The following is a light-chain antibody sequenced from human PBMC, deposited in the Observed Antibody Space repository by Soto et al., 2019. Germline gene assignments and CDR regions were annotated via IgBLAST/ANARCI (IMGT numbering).Light chain of an antibody. CDR3: CSSPDGGSCV. J-gene: IGLJ1*01. Sequence: QSALTQPASVSGSPEQSITISCTGTSSDFGYHNLVSWYQQLPGEAPKLLIYEGSKRPSGVSNRFSGSKSGNTASLTISGLQTEDEADYYCCSSPDGGSCVFGTGTKLTVL. V-gene: IGLV2-23*01. CDR1: SSDFGYHNL. CDR2: EGS.